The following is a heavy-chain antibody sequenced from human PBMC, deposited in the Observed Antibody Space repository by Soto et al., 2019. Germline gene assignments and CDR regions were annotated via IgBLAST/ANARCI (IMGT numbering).Heavy chain of an antibody. CDR1: GFTFGDYW. CDR3: TRIAVGYGKSSEGY. J-gene: IGHJ4*02. D-gene: IGHD2-2*03. V-gene: IGHV3-74*01. Sequence: PAGCLRLSCVASGFTFGDYWMHCVRQNTGKGLFWVSRISSDGAMTNYADAVKGRFTISRDNAKNTLYLQMNSLRVDDTAIYYCTRIAVGYGKSSEGYWGQGTLVTVSS. CDR2: ISSDGAMT.